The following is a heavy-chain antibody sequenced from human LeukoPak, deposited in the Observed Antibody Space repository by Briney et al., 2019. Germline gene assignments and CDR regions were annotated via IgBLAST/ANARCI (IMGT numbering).Heavy chain of an antibody. J-gene: IGHJ5*02. V-gene: IGHV4-59*10. CDR1: GGSFSGYY. Sequence: PSETLSLTCAVYGGSFSGYYWSWIRQPAGKGLEWIGRIYTSGSTNYNPSLKSRVTMSVDTSKNQFSLKLSSVTAADTAVYYCARGSSWYPSAGFDPWGQGTLVTVSS. D-gene: IGHD6-13*01. CDR2: IYTSGST. CDR3: ARGSSWYPSAGFDP.